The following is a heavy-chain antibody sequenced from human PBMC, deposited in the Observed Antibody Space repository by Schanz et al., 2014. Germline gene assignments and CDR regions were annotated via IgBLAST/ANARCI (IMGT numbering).Heavy chain of an antibody. D-gene: IGHD5-12*01. V-gene: IGHV1-18*01. CDR1: GYTFTTYG. J-gene: IGHJ4*02. Sequence: QVQLVQSGREVKKPGASVKVSCKASGYTFTTYGISWVRQAPGQGLEWMGWISAYNGHTNYAQKFQGRVTMTTDTSTSTAFLEVNSLRSEDTAVYYCARTGYDPSLTHWGQGTLVTVSS. CDR3: ARTGYDPSLTH. CDR2: ISAYNGHT.